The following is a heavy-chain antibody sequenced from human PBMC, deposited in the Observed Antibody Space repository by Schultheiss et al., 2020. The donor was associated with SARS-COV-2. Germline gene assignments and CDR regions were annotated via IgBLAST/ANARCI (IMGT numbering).Heavy chain of an antibody. CDR1: GGSFSGYY. Sequence: GSLRLSCAVYGGSFSGYYWSWIRQHPGKGLEWIGYIYYSGSTNYNPSLKSRVTISVDTSKNQFSLKLSSVTAADTAVYYCARLGYCSSTSCYTDYWGQGTLVTVSS. CDR3: ARLGYCSSTSCYTDY. J-gene: IGHJ4*02. V-gene: IGHV4-59*01. CDR2: IYYSGST. D-gene: IGHD2-2*02.